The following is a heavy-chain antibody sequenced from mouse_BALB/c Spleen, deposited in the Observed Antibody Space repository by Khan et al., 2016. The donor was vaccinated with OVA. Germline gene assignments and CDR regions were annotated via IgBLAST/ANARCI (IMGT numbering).Heavy chain of an antibody. Sequence: EVELVESGGDLVKPGGSLKLSCAASGFTFSTYGMSWVRQTPDKRLEWVATISSAGTYTYFPDSVKGRFTISRDHAKNTLYLQMNSLRSEDTAMYYCARHWVGIMDYWGQGTSLTVSS. J-gene: IGHJ4*01. CDR2: ISSAGTYT. CDR3: ARHWVGIMDY. CDR1: GFTFSTYG. D-gene: IGHD1-1*01. V-gene: IGHV5-6*01.